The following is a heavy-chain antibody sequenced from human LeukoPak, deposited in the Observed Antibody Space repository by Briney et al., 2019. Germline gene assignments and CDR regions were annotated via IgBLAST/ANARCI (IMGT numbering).Heavy chain of an antibody. CDR1: GYTFTSYD. D-gene: IGHD2-15*01. CDR2: MNPNSGNT. V-gene: IGHV1-8*02. CDR3: ARALRVGRYSADY. Sequence: APVKVSCKASGYTFTSYDINWVRQATGQGPEWMGWMNPNSGNTGYAQKFQGRVTMTSNNSISTAYMELSSLRSEDTAVYYCARALRVGRYSADYWGQGTLVTVSS. J-gene: IGHJ4*02.